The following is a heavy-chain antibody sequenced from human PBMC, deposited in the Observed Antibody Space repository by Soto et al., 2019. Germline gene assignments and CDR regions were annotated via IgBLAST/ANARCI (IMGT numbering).Heavy chain of an antibody. CDR1: GYTFTTYG. D-gene: IGHD2-15*01. J-gene: IGHJ4*02. CDR2: ISPYIGDT. CDR3: ARTPRAQMIVLEAATRFDY. V-gene: IGHV1-18*04. Sequence: QVQLVQSGAEVKRPGASVKVSCKASGYTFTTYGFNWVRQAPGQGLEWMGWISPYIGDTNYAQNFQGRVTLTTDTSTSTAYMELRSLTSDDTAIYYCARTPRAQMIVLEAATRFDYWGQGTLVTVSS.